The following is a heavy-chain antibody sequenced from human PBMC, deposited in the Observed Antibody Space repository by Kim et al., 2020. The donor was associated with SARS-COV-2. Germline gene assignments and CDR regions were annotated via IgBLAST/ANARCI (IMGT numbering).Heavy chain of an antibody. V-gene: IGHV4-39*07. D-gene: IGHD2-8*01. J-gene: IGHJ3*02. CDR1: GGSISSSSYY. CDR3: ARSDGLYGAFDI. CDR2: IYYSGST. Sequence: SETLSLTCTVSGGSISSSSYYWGWIRQPPGKGLEWIGSIYYSGSTYYNPSLKSRVTISVDTSKNQFSLKLSSVTAADTAVYYCARSDGLYGAFDIWGQGTMVTVSS.